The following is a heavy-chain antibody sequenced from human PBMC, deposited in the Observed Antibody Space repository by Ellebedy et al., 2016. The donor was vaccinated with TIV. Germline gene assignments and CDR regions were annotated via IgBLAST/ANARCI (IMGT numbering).Heavy chain of an antibody. Sequence: GGSLRLXCAASGFTFSSYAMSWVRQAPGKGLEWVSAISGSGGSTYYADSVKGRFTISRDNSKNTLYLQMNSLRAEDTAVYYCAKDITRRGIAAAGTGFDYWGQGTLVTVSS. CDR2: ISGSGGST. CDR1: GFTFSSYA. J-gene: IGHJ4*02. CDR3: AKDITRRGIAAAGTGFDY. V-gene: IGHV3-23*01. D-gene: IGHD6-13*01.